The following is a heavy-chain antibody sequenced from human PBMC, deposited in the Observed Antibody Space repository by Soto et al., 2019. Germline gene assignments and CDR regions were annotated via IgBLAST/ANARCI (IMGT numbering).Heavy chain of an antibody. Sequence: GGSLRLSCAGSGLTFSNYAMSWVRQAPGKGLAWVSAISGSGGSTYYADSVKGRFTISRDNSKNTLYLQMNSLRAKDTALYYCAKVPVGATGRFDYWGQGTLVTVSS. CDR1: GLTFSNYA. V-gene: IGHV3-23*01. D-gene: IGHD1-26*01. CDR2: ISGSGGST. CDR3: AKVPVGATGRFDY. J-gene: IGHJ4*02.